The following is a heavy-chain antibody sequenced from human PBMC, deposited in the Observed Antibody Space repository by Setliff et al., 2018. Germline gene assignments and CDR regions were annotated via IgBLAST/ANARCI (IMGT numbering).Heavy chain of an antibody. CDR2: INNYNGNT. V-gene: IGHV1-18*01. J-gene: IGHJ5*02. CDR1: GYTFISYG. D-gene: IGHD3-10*01. Sequence: ASVKVSCKTSGYTFISYGISWVRQAPGQGLEWMGWINNYNGNTDYAQNIQGRVTMTMDTSTSTAYMELRSLTSDDTAVYYCARVATLIRGVTVNWFDPWGQGTLVTVSS. CDR3: ARVATLIRGVTVNWFDP.